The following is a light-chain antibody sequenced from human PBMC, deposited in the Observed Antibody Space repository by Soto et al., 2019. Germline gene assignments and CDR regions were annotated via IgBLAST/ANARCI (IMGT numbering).Light chain of an antibody. CDR1: QSLLHSNGYNH. CDR3: KQGLLTPLT. V-gene: IGKV2-28*01. J-gene: IGKJ5*01. Sequence: DIVMTQSPFSLPVTPGEPASISCRSSQSLLHSNGYNHLDWDLQKPGQSPPLLIYLGSNRASGVPARFSGSGSGTDFTLKISRLEAEDVAVYYCKQGLLTPLTFGQGTRLEIK. CDR2: LGS.